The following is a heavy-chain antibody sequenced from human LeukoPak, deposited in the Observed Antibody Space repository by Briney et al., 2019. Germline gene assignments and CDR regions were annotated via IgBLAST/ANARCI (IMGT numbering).Heavy chain of an antibody. V-gene: IGHV3-48*04. D-gene: IGHD6-19*01. Sequence: GGSLRLSCAASGFTFSSYSMNWVRQAPGKGLEWVSYISSSSSTIYYADSVKGRFTISRDNAKNSLYLQMNSLRAEDTAVYYCARPSSGSQFLLYYYYYMDVWGKGTTVTVSS. CDR3: ARPSSGSQFLLYYYYYMDV. CDR2: ISSSSSTI. CDR1: GFTFSSYS. J-gene: IGHJ6*03.